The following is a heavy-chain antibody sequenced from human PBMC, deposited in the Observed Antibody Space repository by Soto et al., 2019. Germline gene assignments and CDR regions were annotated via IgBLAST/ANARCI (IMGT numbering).Heavy chain of an antibody. J-gene: IGHJ4*02. V-gene: IGHV3-30-3*01. D-gene: IGHD3-10*01. CDR3: ARPDYGSGSYPDY. Sequence: QVQLVESGGGVVQPGRSLRLSFAASGFTFSSYAMHWVRQAPGKGLEWVAVISYDGGNKYDADSVKGRFTISRDNSKNTLYLQINSLRAEDTAVYYCARPDYGSGSYPDYWGQGTLVTVSS. CDR1: GFTFSSYA. CDR2: ISYDGGNK.